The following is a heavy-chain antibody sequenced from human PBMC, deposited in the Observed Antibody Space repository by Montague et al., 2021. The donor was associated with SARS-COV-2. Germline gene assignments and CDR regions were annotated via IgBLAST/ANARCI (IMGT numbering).Heavy chain of an antibody. CDR1: GGSISSGTYY. V-gene: IGHV4-39*01. J-gene: IGHJ2*01. CDR3: ARRAPWRLSWFFDL. CDR2: INYSGKT. Sequence: SETLSLTCTVSGGSISSGTYYWGWVRQPPGQGLEWIGTINYSGKTYYNPSLKSRVTISVDTSKNQFSLKVTSVTAAVTAVYYSARRAPWRLSWFFDLWGRGALVTVSS. D-gene: IGHD6-25*01.